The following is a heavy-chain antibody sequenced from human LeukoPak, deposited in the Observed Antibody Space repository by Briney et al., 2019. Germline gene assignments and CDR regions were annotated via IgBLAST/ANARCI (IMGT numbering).Heavy chain of an antibody. CDR3: AKCPLLNCGGDPNAY. V-gene: IGHV3-23*01. CDR2: LSGSGAGT. Sequence: GGSLRLSCAASGFTFSDYALGWVRQAPGRGLEWVATLSGSGAGTYYSDSVQGRFTISRDNSKRTLFLQMNSLRAEDTAFYYCAKCPLLNCGGDPNAYWGQGTLVTVSS. CDR1: GFTFSDYA. J-gene: IGHJ4*02. D-gene: IGHD2-21*01.